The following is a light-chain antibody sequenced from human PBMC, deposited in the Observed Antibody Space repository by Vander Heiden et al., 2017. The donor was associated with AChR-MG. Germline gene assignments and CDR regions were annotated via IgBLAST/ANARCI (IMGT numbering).Light chain of an antibody. CDR3: QSYDASLGYV. CDR2: HNN. CDR1: SSDIGAGYD. V-gene: IGLV1-40*01. Sequence: QSVLTQPPSVSGAPGQRVTISCTESSSDIGAGYDVHWYQQLPGAAPKLLIYHNNNRPSGVPDRFSGSKSGTSASLAISGLQAEDEADYHCQSYDASLGYVFGTGTKVTVL. J-gene: IGLJ1*01.